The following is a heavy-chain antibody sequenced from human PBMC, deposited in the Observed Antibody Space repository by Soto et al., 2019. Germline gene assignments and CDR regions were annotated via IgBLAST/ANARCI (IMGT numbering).Heavy chain of an antibody. CDR2: IKQDGSEK. V-gene: IGHV3-7*05. CDR3: ARDGGRGYGARTDAFDI. CDR1: GFTFSSYW. D-gene: IGHD5-12*01. J-gene: IGHJ3*02. Sequence: EVQLVESGGGLVQPGGSLRLSCAASGFTFSSYWMSWVRQAPGKGLEWVANIKQDGSEKYYVDSVKGRFTISRDNAKNSLYLQMNSLRAEDTAVYYCARDGGRGYGARTDAFDIWGQGTMVTVSS.